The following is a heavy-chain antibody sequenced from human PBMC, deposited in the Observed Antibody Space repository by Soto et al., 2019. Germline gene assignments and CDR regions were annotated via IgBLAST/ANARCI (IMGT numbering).Heavy chain of an antibody. V-gene: IGHV4-30-4*01. CDR3: ARYRYCSGGCCYSDFDY. D-gene: IGHD2-15*01. CDR2: IYYSGST. Sequence: QVQLQESGPGLVKPSQTLSLTCTVSGGSISSGDYYWSWIRQPPGKGLEWIGYIYYSGSTYYNPSLKSRVTISVDTSKHQFSLKLSSVTAADKAVYYCARYRYCSGGCCYSDFDYWGQGTLVTVSS. CDR1: GGSISSGDYY. J-gene: IGHJ4*02.